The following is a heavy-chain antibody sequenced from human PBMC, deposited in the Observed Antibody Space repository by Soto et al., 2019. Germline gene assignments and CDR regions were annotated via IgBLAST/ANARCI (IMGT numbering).Heavy chain of an antibody. V-gene: IGHV3-23*01. D-gene: IGHD2-21*02. CDR3: ARIGPDCGGDCYPDFDF. CDR2: VSGSGGGT. J-gene: IGHJ4*02. CDR1: GFTFNTYG. Sequence: GGSLRLSCAASGFTFNTYGMTWVRQAPGKGLEWVSTVSGSGGGTYYADSVKGRFTISRVNSKNTMYLQMSNLRAEDTAVYFCARIGPDCGGDCYPDFDFWGLGTPVTVSS.